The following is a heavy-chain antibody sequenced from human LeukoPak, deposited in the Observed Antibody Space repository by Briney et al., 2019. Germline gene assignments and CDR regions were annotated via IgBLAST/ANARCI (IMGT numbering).Heavy chain of an antibody. CDR1: GYTFTDYG. J-gene: IGHJ5*02. V-gene: IGHV1-18*01. D-gene: IGHD3-22*01. CDR3: ARLVYYDSSGYYYLWFDP. Sequence: ASVKVSCKASGYTFTDYGISWVRQAPGQGLEWMGWISAYNCNTNYAQKLQGRVTMTIDTSTSTAYMELRSLRADDTAVYYCARLVYYDSSGYYYLWFDPGGQGSLVTVSS. CDR2: ISAYNCNT.